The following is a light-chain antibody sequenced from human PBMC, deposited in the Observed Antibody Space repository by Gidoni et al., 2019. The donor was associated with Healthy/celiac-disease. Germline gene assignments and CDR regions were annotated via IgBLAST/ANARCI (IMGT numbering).Light chain of an antibody. CDR1: QSISSW. CDR2: KAS. CDR3: QQYPGT. Sequence: DIQMTQSPSTLSASVGDRVTITCRASQSISSWLAWYQQKTGKAPKLLIYKASSLESGVPSRFSGSGSGTEFTLTISSLQPDDFATYYCQQYPGTFGQGTKVEIK. J-gene: IGKJ1*01. V-gene: IGKV1-5*03.